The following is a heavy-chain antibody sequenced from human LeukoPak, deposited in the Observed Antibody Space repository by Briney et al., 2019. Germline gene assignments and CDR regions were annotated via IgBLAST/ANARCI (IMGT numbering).Heavy chain of an antibody. V-gene: IGHV4-59*08. J-gene: IGHJ6*03. Sequence: SETLSLTCTVSGGSISSYYWSWIRQPSGKGLEWIGDIDYSGSTNYNPSLKSRVTISAGTSKNHFSLRLSSLTAADTAMYYCARRRTTGLSGYMDVWGKGTTVTVSS. D-gene: IGHD2-2*01. CDR2: IDYSGST. CDR1: GGSISSYY. CDR3: ARRRTTGLSGYMDV.